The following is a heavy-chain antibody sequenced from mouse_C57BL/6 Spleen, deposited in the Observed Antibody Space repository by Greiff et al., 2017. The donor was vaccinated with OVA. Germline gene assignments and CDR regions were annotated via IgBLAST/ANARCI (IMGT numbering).Heavy chain of an antibody. CDR1: GYAFSSSW. V-gene: IGHV1-82*01. CDR3: AITAYYYAMDY. CDR2: IYPGDGDT. J-gene: IGHJ4*01. Sequence: VQLQQSGPELVKPGASVKISCKASGYAFSSSWMNWVKQRPGKGLEWIGRIYPGDGDTNYNGKFKGKATLTADKSSSTAYMQLSSLTSEDSAVYFCAITAYYYAMDYWGQGTSVTVSS.